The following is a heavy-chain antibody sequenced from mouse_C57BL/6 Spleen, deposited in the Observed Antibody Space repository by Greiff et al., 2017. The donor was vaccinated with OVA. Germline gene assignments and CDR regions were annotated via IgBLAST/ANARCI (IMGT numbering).Heavy chain of an antibody. D-gene: IGHD4-1*01. CDR3: AAGTWYYFDY. V-gene: IGHV1-52*01. J-gene: IGHJ2*01. Sequence: QVQLKQPGAELVRPGSSVKLSCKASGYTFTSYWMHWVKQRPIQGLEWIGNIDPSDSETHYNQKFKDKATLTVDKSSSTAYMQLSSLTSEDSAVYYCAAGTWYYFDYWGQGTTLTVSS. CDR2: IDPSDSET. CDR1: GYTFTSYW.